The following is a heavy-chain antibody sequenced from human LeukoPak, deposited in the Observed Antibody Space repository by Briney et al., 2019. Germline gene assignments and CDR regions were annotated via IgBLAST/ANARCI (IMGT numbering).Heavy chain of an antibody. J-gene: IGHJ4*02. CDR2: IYYSGNT. D-gene: IGHD3-22*01. CDR1: AGSISSDSYY. V-gene: IGHV4-39*07. Sequence: SETLSLTCTVSAGSISSDSYYWGWIRQPPGKGLEWIGTIYYSGNTYYNPSLKSRLTISVDTSKNQLSLKLRSVTAADTALYYCASTSPKYYYESSGYSSLFDNWGQGTLVTVSS. CDR3: ASTSPKYYYESSGYSSLFDN.